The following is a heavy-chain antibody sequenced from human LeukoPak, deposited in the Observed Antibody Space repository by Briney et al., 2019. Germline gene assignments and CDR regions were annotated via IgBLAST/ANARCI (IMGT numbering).Heavy chain of an antibody. CDR1: GFPFSSYA. J-gene: IGHJ4*02. CDR3: AKTTTGYSSGRYPGWPVDY. V-gene: IGHV3-23*01. Sequence: GSLRLSCAASGFPFSSYAVSWVRQAPGKGLEWVSAISGSGGGTYYPDSVKGRFTISRDNSKNTLYLQMNSLSTEDTAVYYCAKTTTGYSSGRYPGWPVDYWGQGTLVTVSS. CDR2: ISGSGGGT. D-gene: IGHD6-19*01.